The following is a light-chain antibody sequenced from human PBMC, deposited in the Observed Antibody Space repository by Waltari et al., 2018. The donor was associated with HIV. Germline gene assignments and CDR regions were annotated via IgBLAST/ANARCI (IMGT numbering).Light chain of an antibody. V-gene: IGLV3-21*02. CDR1: NIGRTN. Sequence: SYVLTQPPSVSVAPGQTATLSCGGNNIGRTNVHWYQQKAGQAPVLVVYDDSDRPSGIPERFSGSNYGNTATLTIGRVEAGDEADYYCQVWDSSSDHFVFGTGTKVTVL. J-gene: IGLJ1*01. CDR3: QVWDSSSDHFV. CDR2: DDS.